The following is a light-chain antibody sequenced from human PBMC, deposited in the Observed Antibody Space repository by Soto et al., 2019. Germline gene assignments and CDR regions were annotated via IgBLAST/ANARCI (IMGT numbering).Light chain of an antibody. Sequence: EIVLTQSPGTLALSPGERAALSCRASQRVSSSYLAWYQQKPGQAPRLLIYGASSRATGIPDRFSGSGSGTDFTLIISRLEPEDFAVFYCQQYGTSPITFGQGTRLEIK. V-gene: IGKV3-20*01. CDR1: QRVSSSY. J-gene: IGKJ5*01. CDR2: GAS. CDR3: QQYGTSPIT.